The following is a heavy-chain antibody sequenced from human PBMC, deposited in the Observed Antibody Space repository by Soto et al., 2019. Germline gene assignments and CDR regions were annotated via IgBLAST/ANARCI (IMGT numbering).Heavy chain of an antibody. CDR1: GFTFTSSA. CDR2: IVVGSGNT. CDR3: AAWYYDYVWGSYRRPLFDI. D-gene: IGHD3-16*02. Sequence: GASVKVSCKASGFTFTSSAVQWVRQARGQRLEWIGWIVVGSGNTNYAQKFQERVTITRDMSTSTAYMELSSLRSEDTAVYYCAAWYYDYVWGSYRRPLFDIWGQGILVTVSS. J-gene: IGHJ3*02. V-gene: IGHV1-58*01.